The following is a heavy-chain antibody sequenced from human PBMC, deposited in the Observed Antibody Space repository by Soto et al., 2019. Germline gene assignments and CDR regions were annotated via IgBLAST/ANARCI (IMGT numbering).Heavy chain of an antibody. Sequence: QVQLVQSGAEVKKPGSSVKVSCKASGGTFSSYAISWVRQAPGQGLEWMGGIIPIFGTANYAQKFQGRVTITADESTSTAYMELSSLRSEDTVVYYSARDRSAVAEVYYYYYGMDVWGQGTTVTVSS. V-gene: IGHV1-69*01. CDR2: IIPIFGTA. CDR1: GGTFSSYA. J-gene: IGHJ6*02. D-gene: IGHD6-19*01. CDR3: ARDRSAVAEVYYYYYGMDV.